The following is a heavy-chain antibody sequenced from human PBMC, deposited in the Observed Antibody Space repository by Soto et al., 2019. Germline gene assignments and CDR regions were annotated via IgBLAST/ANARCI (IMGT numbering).Heavy chain of an antibody. CDR1: GFPFTTYG. D-gene: IGHD3-10*01. CDR2: ISYDGTSK. Sequence: QVQLVESGGGVVQPGRSLRPPCAASGFPFTTYGMHWVRKGPGKGLEWVAVISYDGTSKYYADSVKCRFTISRDTSKNSLYLQMNSLRHEDTALSYGVGGQYYFDYRGQRTLVTVSS. J-gene: IGHJ4*02. V-gene: IGHV3-30*03. CDR3: VGGQYYFDY.